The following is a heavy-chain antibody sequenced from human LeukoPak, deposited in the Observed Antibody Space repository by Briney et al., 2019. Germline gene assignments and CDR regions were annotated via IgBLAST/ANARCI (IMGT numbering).Heavy chain of an antibody. Sequence: SETLSLTCTVSGGSISSYYWSWIRQPPGKGLEWIGYIYYSGSTNYNPSLKSRVTISVDTSKNQFSLKLSSVTAADRAVYYCARDYDSSGYYYGSAFDIWGQGTMVTVSS. CDR2: IYYSGST. V-gene: IGHV4-59*01. J-gene: IGHJ3*02. D-gene: IGHD3-22*01. CDR1: GGSISSYY. CDR3: ARDYDSSGYYYGSAFDI.